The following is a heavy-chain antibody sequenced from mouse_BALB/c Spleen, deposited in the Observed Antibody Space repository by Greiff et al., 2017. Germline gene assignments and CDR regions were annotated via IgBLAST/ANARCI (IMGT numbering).Heavy chain of an antibody. CDR2: INPYNDGT. V-gene: IGHV1-14*01. J-gene: IGHJ4*01. Sequence: VQLKESGPELVKPGASVKMSCKASGYTFTSYVMHWVKQKPGQGLEWIGYINPYNDGTKYNEKFKGKATLTSDKSSSTAYMELSSLTSEDSAVYYCARGGYRYDGAMDYWGQGTSVTVSS. D-gene: IGHD2-14*01. CDR1: GYTFTSYV. CDR3: ARGGYRYDGAMDY.